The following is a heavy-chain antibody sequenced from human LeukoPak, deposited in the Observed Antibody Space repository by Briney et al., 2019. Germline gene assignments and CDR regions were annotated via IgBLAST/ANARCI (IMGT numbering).Heavy chain of an antibody. CDR3: ARGAILTGTTL. CDR2: IYYSGSP. V-gene: IGHV4-59*01. J-gene: IGHJ6*04. D-gene: IGHD3-9*01. Sequence: PSETLSLTCTVSGGYIGSYYWSWIRQPPGKGLEWIGYIYYSGSPKYNPSLKSRVTISLDTSKSQFSLNVSSVTATDTAVYYCARGAILTGTTLWGKGTTVTISS. CDR1: GGYIGSYY.